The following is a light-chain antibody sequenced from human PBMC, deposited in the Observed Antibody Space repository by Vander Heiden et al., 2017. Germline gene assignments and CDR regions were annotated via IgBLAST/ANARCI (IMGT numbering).Light chain of an antibody. CDR2: AAS. CDR3: QQSYSTPLT. Sequence: DIQMTQSPSSLSASVGDRVTITCRASQSISSYLNWYQQKPGKAPKLLIDAASSLQSGVPSRFSGSGSGTDCTLTISSLQPEDFATDYGQQSYSTPLTFGGGTKVEIK. J-gene: IGKJ4*01. CDR1: QSISSY. V-gene: IGKV1-39*01.